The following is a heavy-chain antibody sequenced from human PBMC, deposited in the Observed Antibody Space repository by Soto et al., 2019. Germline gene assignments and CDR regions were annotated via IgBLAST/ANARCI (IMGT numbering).Heavy chain of an antibody. D-gene: IGHD3-22*01. V-gene: IGHV3-23*01. CDR1: GFTFDFYA. CDR2: ISGSGGST. CDR3: AKRPKYEDRSGTQPWDFDY. J-gene: IGHJ4*02. Sequence: PGGSLRLSCAASGFTFDFYALSWVRQAPGKGLEWVSGISGSGGSTYYADSVKGRFTISRDNSKNTLYMQMNSLRDEDTAFYYCAKRPKYEDRSGTQPWDFDYWGQGTLVTVSS.